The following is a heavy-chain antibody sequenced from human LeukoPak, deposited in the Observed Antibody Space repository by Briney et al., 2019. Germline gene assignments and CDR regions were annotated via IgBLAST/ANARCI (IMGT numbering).Heavy chain of an antibody. Sequence: PSETLSLTCTVSGGSISSGDYYWSWIRQPPGKGLEWIGYIYYSGSTYYNPSLKSRVTISVDTSKNQFSLKLSSVTAADTAVYYCARTLWFGELSDDAFDIWGQGTMVTVSS. CDR2: IYYSGST. J-gene: IGHJ3*02. V-gene: IGHV4-30-4*02. D-gene: IGHD3-10*01. CDR3: ARTLWFGELSDDAFDI. CDR1: GGSISSGDYY.